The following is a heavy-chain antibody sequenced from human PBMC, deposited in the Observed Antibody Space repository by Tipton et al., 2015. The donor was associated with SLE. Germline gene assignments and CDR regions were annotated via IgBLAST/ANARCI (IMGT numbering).Heavy chain of an antibody. J-gene: IGHJ4*02. CDR3: ARESLGGSSSSL. CDR1: GGSISSSSYY. Sequence: GSLRLSCTVSGGSISSSSYYWGWIRQPPGKGLEWIGSIYYSGSTYYNPSLKSRVTISVDTSKNQFSLKLSSVTAADTAVYYCARESLGGSSSSLWGQGTLVTVSS. CDR2: IYYSGST. D-gene: IGHD6-6*01. V-gene: IGHV4-39*07.